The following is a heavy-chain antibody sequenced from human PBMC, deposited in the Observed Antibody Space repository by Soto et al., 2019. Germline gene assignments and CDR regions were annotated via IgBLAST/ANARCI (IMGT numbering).Heavy chain of an antibody. J-gene: IGHJ5*02. Sequence: SETLSLTCTVSGGFISGSSYYWGWIRQPPGKELEWIGSIFYSGRTYYNASLKSRVAISVDTSKNQFSLKVSSVTAADTAVYYCARSSGYDKVDFDPWGQGTLVTVSS. D-gene: IGHD3-22*01. V-gene: IGHV4-39*01. CDR1: GGFISGSSYY. CDR3: ARSSGYDKVDFDP. CDR2: IFYSGRT.